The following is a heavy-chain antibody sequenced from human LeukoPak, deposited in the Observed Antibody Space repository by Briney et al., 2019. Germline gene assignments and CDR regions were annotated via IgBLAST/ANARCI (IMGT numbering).Heavy chain of an antibody. Sequence: PSETLSLTCTVSGGSISSYYWSWIRQPPGKGLEWIGRIYTSGSTNYNPSLKSRVTISVDTSKNQFSLKLSSVTAADTAVYYCAREGYSGYDLPVYYYYMDVWGKGTTVTISS. D-gene: IGHD5-12*01. CDR1: GGSISSYY. J-gene: IGHJ6*03. CDR2: IYTSGST. CDR3: AREGYSGYDLPVYYYYMDV. V-gene: IGHV4-4*08.